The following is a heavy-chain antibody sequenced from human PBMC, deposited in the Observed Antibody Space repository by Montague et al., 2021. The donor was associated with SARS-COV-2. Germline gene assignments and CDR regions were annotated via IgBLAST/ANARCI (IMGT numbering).Heavy chain of an antibody. Sequence: SETQSLTCAVSGGSFSSYYWSWIRQPPGKGLEWIAEINRSGSSNYNPSLKSRVTMSVDTSKNQFSLKLNSVTVADTAVYYCARLAYCGADCFSGWEIFFDSWGQGTLVTVSS. CDR1: GGSFSSYY. CDR3: ARLAYCGADCFSGWEIFFDS. J-gene: IGHJ4*02. D-gene: IGHD2-21*02. CDR2: INRSGSS. V-gene: IGHV4-34*01.